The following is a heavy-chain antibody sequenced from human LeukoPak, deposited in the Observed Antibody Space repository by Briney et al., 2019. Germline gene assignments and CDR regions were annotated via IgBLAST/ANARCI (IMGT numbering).Heavy chain of an antibody. D-gene: IGHD4-23*01. J-gene: IGHJ3*02. CDR2: MNPNSGNR. CDR1: GYTFSSYD. CDR3: ARRLGLRWDLQAFDI. V-gene: IGHV1-8*03. Sequence: ASVKVSCKASGYTFSSYDINWVRQATGQGLEWMGWMNPNSGNRGYAQKFQGRVTITRNTSISTAYTELSSLRSDDTAVYYCARRLGLRWDLQAFDIWGQGTMVTVSS.